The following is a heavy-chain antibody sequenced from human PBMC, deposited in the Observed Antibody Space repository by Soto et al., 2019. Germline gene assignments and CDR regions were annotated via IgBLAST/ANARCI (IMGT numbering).Heavy chain of an antibody. CDR1: GDSVSSNSAA. CDR2: TYYRSKWYN. J-gene: IGHJ4*02. CDR3: ARDITGLYSSGFDY. D-gene: IGHD6-19*01. Sequence: SQTLSLTCAISGDSVSSNSAAWNWIRQSPSRGLEWLGRTYYRSKWYNDYAVSVKSRITINPDTSKNQFSLQLNSVTPEGTAVYYRARDITGLYSSGFDYWGQGTLVTVSS. V-gene: IGHV6-1*01.